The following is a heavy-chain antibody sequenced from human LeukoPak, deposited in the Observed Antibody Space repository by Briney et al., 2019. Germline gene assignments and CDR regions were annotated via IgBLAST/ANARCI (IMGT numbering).Heavy chain of an antibody. CDR2: INPSGGST. J-gene: IGHJ4*02. CDR1: GYTFTSYY. D-gene: IGHD3-22*01. CDR3: ARESLRYYYDSSGYLTN. Sequence: ASVKVSCKASGYTFTSYYMHWVRQAPGKAIEWMGIINPSGGSTSYAQKFQGRVTMTRDTSTSTVYMELSSLRSEDTAVYYCARESLRYYYDSSGYLTNCGQGTLVTVSS. V-gene: IGHV1-46*01.